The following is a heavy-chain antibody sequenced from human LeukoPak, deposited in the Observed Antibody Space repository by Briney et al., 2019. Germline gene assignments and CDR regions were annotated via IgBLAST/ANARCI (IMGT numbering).Heavy chain of an antibody. CDR1: GGTFSSYA. Sequence: ASVKVSCKASGGTFSSYAISWVRQAPGQGLEWRGGIIPIFGTANYAQKFQGRVTITADESTSTAYMELSSLRSEDTAVYYCARDAGIVATANWGQGTLVTVSS. D-gene: IGHD5-12*01. J-gene: IGHJ4*02. V-gene: IGHV1-69*13. CDR3: ARDAGIVATAN. CDR2: IIPIFGTA.